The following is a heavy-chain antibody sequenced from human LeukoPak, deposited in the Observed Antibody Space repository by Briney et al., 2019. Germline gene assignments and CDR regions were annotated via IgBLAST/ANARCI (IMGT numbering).Heavy chain of an antibody. CDR2: IKQDGSEK. D-gene: IGHD3-9*01. V-gene: IGHV3-7*01. J-gene: IGHJ4*02. CDR3: ARVPFYYDILTGYLRTDRSSDY. Sequence: GGSLRLSCAASGFTFSSYWMSWVRQAPGKGLEWVANIKQDGSEKYYVDSVKGRFTISRDNAKNSLYLQMNSLRAEDTAVYYCARVPFYYDILTGYLRTDRSSDYWGQGTLVTVSS. CDR1: GFTFSSYW.